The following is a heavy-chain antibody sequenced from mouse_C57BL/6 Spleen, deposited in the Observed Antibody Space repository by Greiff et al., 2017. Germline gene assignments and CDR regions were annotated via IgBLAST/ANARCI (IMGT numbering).Heavy chain of an antibody. D-gene: IGHD2-1*01. CDR2: IYPGSGST. Sequence: QVQLQQPGAELVKPGASVKMSCKASGYTFTSYWLTWVKQRPGQGLEWIGDIYPGSGSTNYNEKFKSKATLTVDTSSSTAYMQLSSLTSEDSAVYYCAAFYYGNSHFDYWGQGTTLTVSS. CDR1: GYTFTSYW. CDR3: AAFYYGNSHFDY. V-gene: IGHV1-55*01. J-gene: IGHJ2*01.